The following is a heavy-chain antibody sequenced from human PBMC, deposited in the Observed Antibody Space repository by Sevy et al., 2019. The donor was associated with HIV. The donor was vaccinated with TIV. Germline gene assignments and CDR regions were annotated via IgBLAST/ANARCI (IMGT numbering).Heavy chain of an antibody. Sequence: ASVKVSCKASGYTFTGYYMHWVRQAPGQGLEWMGWINPNSGGTNYAQKFQGRVTMTRDTSISTAYMELSRLRSDDTAMYYCARDFTYSSSWSDAFDIWGQGTMVTVSS. J-gene: IGHJ3*02. CDR1: GYTFTGYY. CDR3: ARDFTYSSSWSDAFDI. V-gene: IGHV1-2*02. CDR2: INPNSGGT. D-gene: IGHD6-13*01.